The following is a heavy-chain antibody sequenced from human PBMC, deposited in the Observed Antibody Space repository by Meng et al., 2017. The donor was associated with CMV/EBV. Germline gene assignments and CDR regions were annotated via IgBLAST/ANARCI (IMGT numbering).Heavy chain of an antibody. Sequence: GGSLRLSCAASGFTFSSYWMSWVRQAPGKGLEWVANIKQDGSEKYYVDSVKGRFTISRDNSKNTLYLQMNSLRAEDTAVYYCAKVRAEGRGVRGVLWFDPWGQGTLVTVSS. CDR3: AKVRAEGRGVRGVLWFDP. CDR1: GFTFSSYW. J-gene: IGHJ5*02. V-gene: IGHV3-7*03. CDR2: IKQDGSEK. D-gene: IGHD3-10*01.